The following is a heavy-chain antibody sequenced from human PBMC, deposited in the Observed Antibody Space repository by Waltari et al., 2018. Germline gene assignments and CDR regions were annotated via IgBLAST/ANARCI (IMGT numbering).Heavy chain of an antibody. V-gene: IGHV3-23*01. CDR2: ISYGGMP. J-gene: IGHJ4*02. CDR3: AKGGDRTYFFDY. CDR1: GFTFSKNV. Sequence: EVQLLESGGGVVQPGGSLRPSCATSGFTFSKNVMSWVRQEPGKGLEWVAGISYGGMPSYAESLKGRFTISRDISTNTLDLHINSLRAEDTAIYYCAKGGDRTYFFDYWGQGTLVTVSS.